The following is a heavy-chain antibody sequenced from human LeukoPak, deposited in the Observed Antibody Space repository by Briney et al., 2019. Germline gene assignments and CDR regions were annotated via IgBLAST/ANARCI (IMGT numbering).Heavy chain of an antibody. V-gene: IGHV1-18*01. CDR1: GYTFTSYG. CDR3: ARGPEGLNYYYYYMDV. D-gene: IGHD1-14*01. CDR2: ISAYNGNT. J-gene: IGHJ6*03. Sequence: ASVKVSCKASGYTFTSYGISWVRQAPGQGLEWMGWISAYNGNTNYAQKLQGRVTMTTDTSTSTAYMELRSLRSDDTAVYYCARGPEGLNYYYYYMDVWGKGTTVTVSS.